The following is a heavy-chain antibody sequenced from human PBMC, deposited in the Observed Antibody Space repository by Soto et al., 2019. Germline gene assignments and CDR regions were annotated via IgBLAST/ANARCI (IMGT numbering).Heavy chain of an antibody. Sequence: ASVKVSCKASGYTFTSYGISWVRQAPGQGLEWMGWVSAYNGNTNYAQKLQGRVTMTTDTSTSTAYMELRSLRSDDTAVYYCARVRGSSGWYDPFDPWGQGTLVTVSS. V-gene: IGHV1-18*01. J-gene: IGHJ5*02. D-gene: IGHD6-19*01. CDR2: VSAYNGNT. CDR1: GYTFTSYG. CDR3: ARVRGSSGWYDPFDP.